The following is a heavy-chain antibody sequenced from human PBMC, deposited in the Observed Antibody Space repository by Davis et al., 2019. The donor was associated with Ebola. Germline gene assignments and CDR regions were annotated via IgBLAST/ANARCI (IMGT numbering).Heavy chain of an antibody. J-gene: IGHJ6*02. D-gene: IGHD6-25*01. Sequence: MPGGSLRLSCAASGFTFDDYAMHWVRQSPGKGLEWIGNIFYSGSSSYSGSTNYHSSLTSRIFISVDTSKNQFSLKLNSVTAADTAVYYCARDSSGSPYSGLDVWGQETTVTVSS. V-gene: IGHV4-59*12. CDR1: GFTFDDYA. CDR3: ARDSSGSPYSGLDV. CDR2: IFYSGSSSYSGST.